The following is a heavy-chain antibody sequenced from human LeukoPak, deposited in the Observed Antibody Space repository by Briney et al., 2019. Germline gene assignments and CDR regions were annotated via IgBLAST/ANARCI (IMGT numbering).Heavy chain of an antibody. J-gene: IGHJ2*01. D-gene: IGHD2-15*01. Sequence: PGGSLRLSCAASGFTFSSYEMNWVRQAPGKGLEWVSYISSSGMTIYYADSVQGRFTISRDNAKNSLDLQMNSLRAEDTAVYYCARKFVSCSGGRCNYWYFDLWGRGTLVTVSS. CDR1: GFTFSSYE. CDR2: ISSSGMTI. V-gene: IGHV3-48*03. CDR3: ARKFVSCSGGRCNYWYFDL.